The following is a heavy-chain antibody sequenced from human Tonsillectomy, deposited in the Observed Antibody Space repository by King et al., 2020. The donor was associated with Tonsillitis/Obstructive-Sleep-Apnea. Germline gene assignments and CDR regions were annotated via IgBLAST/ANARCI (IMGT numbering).Heavy chain of an antibody. CDR1: GGTFSSYA. Sequence: VQLVESGAEVKKPGSSVKVSCKASGGTFSSYAISWVRQAPGQGLEWMGGIIPILGIANYAQKFQGRVTITADKSTSTAYMELSSLRSEDTAVYYCAGGMDCSGGSCSRDYYYYGMDVWGQGTTVTVSS. CDR2: IIPILGIA. D-gene: IGHD2-15*01. CDR3: AGGMDCSGGSCSRDYYYYGMDV. V-gene: IGHV1-69*10. J-gene: IGHJ6*02.